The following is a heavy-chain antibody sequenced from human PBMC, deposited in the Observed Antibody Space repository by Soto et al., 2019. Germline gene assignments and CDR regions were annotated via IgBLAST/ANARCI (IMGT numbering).Heavy chain of an antibody. CDR3: AKDLSIVVVTATRGGYFDL. CDR2: ISYDGSNK. CDR1: GFTFSTYD. V-gene: IGHV3-30*18. D-gene: IGHD2-21*02. J-gene: IGHJ2*01. Sequence: QVQLVESGGGVVQPGRSLRLSCAASGFTFSTYDMHWVRQAPGKGLEWVAVISYDGSNKYYADSVKGRFTISRDNSKNTLYLQMNSLRVEDTAVYYCAKDLSIVVVTATRGGYFDLWGRGTLVTVSS.